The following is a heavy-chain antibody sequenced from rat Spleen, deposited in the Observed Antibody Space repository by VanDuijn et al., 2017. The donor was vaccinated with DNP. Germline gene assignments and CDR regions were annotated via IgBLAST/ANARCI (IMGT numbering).Heavy chain of an antibody. D-gene: IGHD1-4*01. J-gene: IGHJ3*01. V-gene: IGHV5-7*01. CDR2: ISYDGSST. CDR1: GFTFSNYD. Sequence: EVQLVESGGGLVQPGRSMKLSCAASGFTFSNYDMAWVRQAPKKGLEWVATISYDGSSTYYRDSVKGRFTISRDNAKSTLYLQMDSLRSEDTATYYCTTTGMGAYWGQGTLVTVSS. CDR3: TTTGMGAY.